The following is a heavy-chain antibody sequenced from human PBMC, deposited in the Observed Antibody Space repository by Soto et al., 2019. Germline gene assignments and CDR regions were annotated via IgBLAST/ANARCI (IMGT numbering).Heavy chain of an antibody. J-gene: IGHJ5*02. Sequence: QVQLVQSGAEVKKPGSSLKVSCKASGDTFSRYAINWVRQAPGQGLEWMGGIIPMYGTTKYAQKFQGRVTITADESTSTAYMELSSLRSEDTAVYYCERDRNSASDQWGQGTLVTVSS. D-gene: IGHD1-26*01. CDR3: ERDRNSASDQ. V-gene: IGHV1-69*12. CDR1: GDTFSRYA. CDR2: IIPMYGTT.